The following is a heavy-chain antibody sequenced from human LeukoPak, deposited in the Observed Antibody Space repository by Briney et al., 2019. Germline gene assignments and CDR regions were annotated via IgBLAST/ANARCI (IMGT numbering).Heavy chain of an antibody. J-gene: IGHJ4*02. CDR1: GYTFTGYY. V-gene: IGHV1-69*02. CDR2: IIPILGIA. CDR3: ARQSDTAMVRVSDY. D-gene: IGHD5-18*01. Sequence: ASVKVSCKASGYTFTGYYMHWVRQAPGQGLEWMGRIIPILGIANYAQKFQGRVTITADKSTSTAYMELSSLRSEDTAVYYCARQSDTAMVRVSDYWGQGTLVTVSS.